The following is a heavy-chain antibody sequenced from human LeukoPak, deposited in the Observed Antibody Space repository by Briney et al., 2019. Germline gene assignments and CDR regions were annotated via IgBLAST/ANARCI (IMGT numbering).Heavy chain of an antibody. CDR3: AREEDWFDP. J-gene: IGHJ5*02. V-gene: IGHV4-59*12. CDR1: GGSISSYY. CDR2: IYYSGST. Sequence: PSETLSLTCTVSGGSISSYYWSWIRQPPGKALEWIAYIYYSGSTNYNPSLKSRVTISIDTSRYQLSLKLSSVTAADTAVYYCAREEDWFDPWGQGTLVTVSS.